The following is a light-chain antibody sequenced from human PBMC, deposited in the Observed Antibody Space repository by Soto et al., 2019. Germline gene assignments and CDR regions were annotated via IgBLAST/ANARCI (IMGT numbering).Light chain of an antibody. CDR2: DVT. Sequence: QAVVTQPASVSGSPGQSIAISCTGTSSDVGAYNYVSWYQQHPGKVPKLVIYDVTNRPSGVSDRFSGSKSGNTASLTISGLQAVDEADYYCSSYTSNTTPYVFGTGTKLTVL. J-gene: IGLJ1*01. CDR3: SSYTSNTTPYV. V-gene: IGLV2-14*01. CDR1: SSDVGAYNY.